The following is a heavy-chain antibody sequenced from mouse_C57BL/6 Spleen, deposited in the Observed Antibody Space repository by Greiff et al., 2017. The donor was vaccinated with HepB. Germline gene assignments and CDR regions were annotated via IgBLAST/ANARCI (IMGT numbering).Heavy chain of an antibody. J-gene: IGHJ3*01. Sequence: VQLQQPGAELVKPGASVKLSCKASGYTFTSYWMHWVKQRPGQGLEWIGMIHPNSGSTNYNEKFKSKATLTVDKSSSTAYMQLSSLTSEDSAVYYCARAPIYDGYYMLAYWGQGTLVTVSA. D-gene: IGHD2-3*01. CDR1: GYTFTSYW. CDR3: ARAPIYDGYYMLAY. V-gene: IGHV1-64*01. CDR2: IHPNSGST.